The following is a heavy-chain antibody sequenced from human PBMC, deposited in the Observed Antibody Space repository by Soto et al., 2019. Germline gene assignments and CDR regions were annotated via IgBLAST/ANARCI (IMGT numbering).Heavy chain of an antibody. Sequence: PSETLSLTCTVSGGSISSSSYYWGWIRQPPGKGLEWIGSIYYSGSTYYNPSLKSRVTISVDTSKNQFSLKLSSVTAADTAVYYCARLKKGCSSTSCYFGLDYWGQGTLVTVSS. J-gene: IGHJ4*02. CDR2: IYYSGST. V-gene: IGHV4-39*01. CDR3: ARLKKGCSSTSCYFGLDY. D-gene: IGHD2-2*01. CDR1: GGSISSSSYY.